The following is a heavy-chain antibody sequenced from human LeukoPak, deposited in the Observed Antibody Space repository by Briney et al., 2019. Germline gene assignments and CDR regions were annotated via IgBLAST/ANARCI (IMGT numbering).Heavy chain of an antibody. CDR1: GFTVSSNF. Sequence: GGSLRLSCAASGFTVSSNFMSWVRQAPGKGLEWVALIYSGGRTYYADSVKARFTISRDNSKNTLILQMNSLRAEDAAVYYCARSAGIASTIAFGYWGHGTLVTVSS. CDR3: ARSAGIASTIAFGY. V-gene: IGHV3-66*01. D-gene: IGHD5/OR15-5a*01. J-gene: IGHJ4*01. CDR2: IYSGGRT.